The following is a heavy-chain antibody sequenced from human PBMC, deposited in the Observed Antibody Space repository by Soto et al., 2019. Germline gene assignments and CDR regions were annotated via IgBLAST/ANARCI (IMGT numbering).Heavy chain of an antibody. Sequence: QVQLVQSGAEVKKPGASVKVSCKASGYTFTSDGISWVRQAPGQGLEWMGWISAYNGNTNYAQKLQGRVTMTTDTSTSTAYMELGSLRSDDTAVDYCAGRRATYTTDYYYYGMDVWGQGTTVTVSS. V-gene: IGHV1-18*01. CDR1: GYTFTSDG. D-gene: IGHD1-1*01. CDR2: ISAYNGNT. J-gene: IGHJ6*02. CDR3: AGRRATYTTDYYYYGMDV.